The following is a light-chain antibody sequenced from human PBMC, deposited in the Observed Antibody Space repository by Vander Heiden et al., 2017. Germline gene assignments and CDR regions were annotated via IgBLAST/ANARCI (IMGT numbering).Light chain of an antibody. CDR2: DAS. Sequence: EIVLTQSPATLSLSPGERATLSCRASQSVSSYLAWYQQKPGQAPRLLIYDASNRATGIPARFSGSGPGTDFTLTISSLEPEDFAVYYCQQRSNCLFGGGTRVEIK. CDR1: QSVSSY. J-gene: IGKJ4*01. CDR3: QQRSNCL. V-gene: IGKV3D-11*02.